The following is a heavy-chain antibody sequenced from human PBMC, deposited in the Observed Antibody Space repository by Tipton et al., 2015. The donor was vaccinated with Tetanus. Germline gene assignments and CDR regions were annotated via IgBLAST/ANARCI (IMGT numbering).Heavy chain of an antibody. CDR1: GGSISSGDYY. CDR2: IYYSGST. D-gene: IGHD6-6*01. CDR3: ARDTKSSSSGVVAFDI. J-gene: IGHJ3*02. V-gene: IGHV4-30-4*01. Sequence: TLSLTCTVSGGSISSGDYYWSWIRQPPGKGLEWIGYIYYSGSTYYNPSLKSRVTISVDTSKNQFSLKLSSVTAADTAVYYCARDTKSSSSGVVAFDIFGQGTMVTVSS.